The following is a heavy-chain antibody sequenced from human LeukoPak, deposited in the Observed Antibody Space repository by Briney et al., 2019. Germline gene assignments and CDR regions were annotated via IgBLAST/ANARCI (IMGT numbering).Heavy chain of an antibody. D-gene: IGHD3-3*01. J-gene: IGHJ4*02. CDR3: ARGYDFWSGYFDY. V-gene: IGHV4-31*03. Sequence: SETLSLTCTVPGGSISSGGYYWSWIRQHPGKGLEWIGYIYYSGSTYYNPSLKSRVTISVDTSKNQFSLKLSSVTAADTAVYYCARGYDFWSGYFDYWGQGTLVTVSS. CDR2: IYYSGST. CDR1: GGSISSGGYY.